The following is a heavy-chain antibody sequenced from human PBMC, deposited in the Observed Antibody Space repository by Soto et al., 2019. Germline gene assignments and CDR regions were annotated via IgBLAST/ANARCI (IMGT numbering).Heavy chain of an antibody. CDR2: IYSRGDT. D-gene: IGHD6-13*01. V-gene: IGHV3-66*01. CDR3: ARGGYGSRGPNAYMAV. Sequence: GGSLRLSCAASGFTVSNNYMSWVRQAPGQGLEWVSVIYSRGDTYYADSVKGRFTISRDNSKNTLYLQMNSLRAEDTAVYYCARGGYGSRGPNAYMAVGGKGTTVPVSS. J-gene: IGHJ6*03. CDR1: GFTVSNNY.